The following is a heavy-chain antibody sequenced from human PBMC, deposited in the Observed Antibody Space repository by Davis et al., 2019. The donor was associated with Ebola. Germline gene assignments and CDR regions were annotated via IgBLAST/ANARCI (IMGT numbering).Heavy chain of an antibody. V-gene: IGHV5-10-1*01. D-gene: IGHD3-9*01. CDR1: GYSFTNYW. CDR3: ARDGYNRQNYDILTAYYYFDY. Sequence: PGGSLRLSCKVSGYSFTNYWITWVRQMPGKGLEWMGRIDPSDSYTNYSPSFQGHITISVDKSMNTAYLQWSSLKASDTAMYYCARDGYNRQNYDILTAYYYFDYWGQGTPVTVSS. CDR2: IDPSDSYT. J-gene: IGHJ4*02.